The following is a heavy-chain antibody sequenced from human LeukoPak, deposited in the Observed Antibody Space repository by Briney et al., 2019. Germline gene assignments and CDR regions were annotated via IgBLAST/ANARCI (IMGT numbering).Heavy chain of an antibody. CDR2: ISGYQGST. V-gene: IGHV1-18*01. J-gene: IGHJ4*02. CDR3: ARSGLGTITAGPFNY. D-gene: IGHD5-24*01. Sequence: VASVKVSCKASGYTFTNYGITWVRQAPGQGLEWMGWISGYQGSTKYAQKFQGRVTMTIDTSTSTAYMDLRSLRSDDTAIYFCARSGLGTITAGPFNYWGQGTLVAVSS. CDR1: GYTFTNYG.